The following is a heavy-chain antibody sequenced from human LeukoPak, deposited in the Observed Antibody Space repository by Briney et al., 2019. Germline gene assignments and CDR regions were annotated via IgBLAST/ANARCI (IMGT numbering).Heavy chain of an antibody. CDR3: ARTLPGPPYSNSNRVYYYYYYMDV. V-gene: IGHV1-69*05. J-gene: IGHJ6*03. CDR1: GGTFSSYA. CDR2: IIPIFGTA. D-gene: IGHD4-11*01. Sequence: SVKVSCKASGGTFSSYAISWVRQAPGQGLEWMGGIIPIFGTANYAQKFQGRVTITTDESTSTAYMELSSLRSEDMAVYYCARTLPGPPYSNSNRVYYYYYYMDVWGKGTTVTVSS.